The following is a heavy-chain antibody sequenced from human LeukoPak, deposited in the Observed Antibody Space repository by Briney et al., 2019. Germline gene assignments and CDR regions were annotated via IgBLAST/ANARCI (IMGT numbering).Heavy chain of an antibody. CDR3: AKDWGITMIVVVIGYFDY. Sequence: GGSLRLSCAASGFTFSSYAMSWVRQAPGKGLDWVSAISGSGGSTYYADSVKGRFTISRDNSKNTLYLQMNSLRAEDTAVYYCAKDWGITMIVVVIGYFDYWGQGTLVTVSS. V-gene: IGHV3-23*01. D-gene: IGHD3-22*01. CDR1: GFTFSSYA. J-gene: IGHJ4*02. CDR2: ISGSGGST.